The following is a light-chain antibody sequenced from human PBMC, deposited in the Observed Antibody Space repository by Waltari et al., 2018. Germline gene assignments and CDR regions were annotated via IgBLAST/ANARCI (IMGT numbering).Light chain of an antibody. J-gene: IGKJ2*02. Sequence: AIQMTQSPSSLSASVGERVTIACRASQDIGDNLGWYQQKPGKAPQLLIYAASILQNGVPPRFSGSGSGTDFTLTISSLQPDDFATYFCQQGNLYPWTFGQGTKLEIK. CDR1: QDIGDN. V-gene: IGKV1-6*01. CDR2: AAS. CDR3: QQGNLYPWT.